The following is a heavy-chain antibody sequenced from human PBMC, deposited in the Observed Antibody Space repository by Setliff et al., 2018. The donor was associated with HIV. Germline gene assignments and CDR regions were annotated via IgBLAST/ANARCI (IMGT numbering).Heavy chain of an antibody. J-gene: IGHJ3*02. Sequence: PSETLSLTCSFSGGSISSSSYYGGWIRQPPGKGLEWIGSIYYSGSTYYSPSLKSRVTISVDTSKNQFSLKLNSVTAADTAVYYCARGPGARNNEAFDIWGQGTMVTVSS. CDR3: ARGPGARNNEAFDI. V-gene: IGHV4-39*07. CDR1: GGSISSSSYY. D-gene: IGHD1-1*01. CDR2: IYYSGST.